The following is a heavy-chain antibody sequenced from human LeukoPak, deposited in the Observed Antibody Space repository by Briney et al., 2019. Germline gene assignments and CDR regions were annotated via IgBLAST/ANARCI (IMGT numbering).Heavy chain of an antibody. Sequence: GGSLRLSCAASGFTFSSHAMHWVRQAPGKGLEWVAVISYDGSNKYYADSVKGRFTISRDNSKNTLYLQMNSLRAEDTAVYYCARDAVVGALAFDYWGQGTLVTVSS. V-gene: IGHV3-30-3*01. CDR1: GFTFSSHA. D-gene: IGHD2-15*01. CDR2: ISYDGSNK. CDR3: ARDAVVGALAFDY. J-gene: IGHJ4*02.